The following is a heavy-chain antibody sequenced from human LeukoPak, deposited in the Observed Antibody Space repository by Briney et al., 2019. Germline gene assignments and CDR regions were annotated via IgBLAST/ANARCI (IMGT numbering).Heavy chain of an antibody. J-gene: IGHJ5*02. CDR3: ARGGVRGVIIT. D-gene: IGHD3-10*01. Sequence: PSETLSLTCNVSGGSISPYYWSWIRQSPGKGLELIGYIYYSGYTNYNPSLKSRVTISVDTSKNQFSLKLSSVTAADTAVYYCARGGVRGVIITWGQGTLVTVSS. CDR2: IYYSGYT. V-gene: IGHV4-59*12. CDR1: GGSISPYY.